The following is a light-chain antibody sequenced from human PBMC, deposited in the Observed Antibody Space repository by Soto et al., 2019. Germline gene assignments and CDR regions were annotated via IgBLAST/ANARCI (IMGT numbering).Light chain of an antibody. CDR1: QGISSY. J-gene: IGKJ4*01. V-gene: IGKV1-8*01. CDR2: AAS. CDR3: QQYYSYPPT. Sequence: AIRMTQSPSSLSASTGDRVTITCRASQGISSYLAWYQQKPGKAPKLLIYAASTLQSGVPSRFSGSGSGTDFTLTISCLQSEDFATYYCQQYYSYPPTFGGGTKGISN.